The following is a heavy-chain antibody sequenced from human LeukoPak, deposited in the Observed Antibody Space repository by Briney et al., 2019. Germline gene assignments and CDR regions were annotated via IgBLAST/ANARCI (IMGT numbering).Heavy chain of an antibody. CDR1: GFTFSSYA. CDR2: ISGSGGST. V-gene: IGHV3-23*01. J-gene: IGHJ6*03. Sequence: GGSLRLSCAASGFTFSSYAMSWVRQAPGKGLEWVSAISGSGGSTYYADSVKGRFTISRDNSKNTLYLQMNSLRAEDTAVYYCARREMLPAVRGVYYYHYIDVWGKGTTVTVSS. CDR3: ARREMLPAVRGVYYYHYIDV. D-gene: IGHD3-10*01.